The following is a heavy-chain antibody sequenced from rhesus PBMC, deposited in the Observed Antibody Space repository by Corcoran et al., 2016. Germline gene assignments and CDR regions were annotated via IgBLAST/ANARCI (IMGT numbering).Heavy chain of an antibody. CDR1: GYNFTSYY. V-gene: IGHV1-200*01. CDR3: ARGGVYGSRNWYFDL. CDR2: INPKNGNT. D-gene: IGHD4-29*01. J-gene: IGHJ2*01. Sequence: QVQLVQSGAEVKKPGTSVKLSCKASGYNFTSYYINWVRQARGNVLECVGWINPKNGNTGYAQKFQGRVTMTRDTSTSTAYIELNSLRSEDTAVYYCARGGVYGSRNWYFDLWGPGTSITISS.